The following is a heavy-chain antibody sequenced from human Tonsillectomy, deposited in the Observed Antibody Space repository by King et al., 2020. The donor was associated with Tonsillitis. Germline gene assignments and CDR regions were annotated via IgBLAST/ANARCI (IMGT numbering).Heavy chain of an antibody. CDR1: GYTFTSYY. D-gene: IGHD6-13*01. J-gene: IGHJ4*02. CDR2: INPSGGST. V-gene: IGHV1-46*01. CDR3: ARVPGIAAAGIGGDFDY. Sequence: QLVQSGAEVKKPGASVKVSCKASGYTFTSYYMHWVRQAPGQGLEWMGIINPSGGSTSYAQKFQGRVTMTRDTSTSTVYMELSSLRSEDTAVYYCARVPGIAAAGIGGDFDYWGQGTLVTVSS.